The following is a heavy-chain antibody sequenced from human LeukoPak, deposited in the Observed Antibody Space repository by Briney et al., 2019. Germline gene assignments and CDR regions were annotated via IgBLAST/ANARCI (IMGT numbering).Heavy chain of an antibody. CDR2: IIPIFGTA. CDR3: ARGATYSSSSALDY. J-gene: IGHJ4*02. D-gene: IGHD6-6*01. Sequence: SVKVSCKASGGTFSSYAISWVRQAPGQGLEWMGGIIPIFGTANYAQKFQGRVTMTRDTSTSTVYMELSSLRSEDTAVYYCARGATYSSSSALDYWGQGTLVTVSS. V-gene: IGHV1-69*05. CDR1: GGTFSSYA.